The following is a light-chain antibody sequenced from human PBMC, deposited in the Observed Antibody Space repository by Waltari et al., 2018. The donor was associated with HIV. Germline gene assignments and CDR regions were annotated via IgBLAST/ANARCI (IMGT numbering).Light chain of an antibody. CDR1: QDISNY. J-gene: IGKJ3*01. Sequence: DIHMTQSPSSLSASVGDRVTITCQASQDISNYLNWYQQKPGKAPKLLIYDASNLETGVPSRFSGSGSGTDFTFTISSLQPEDIATYYCQQYDNLSFGPGTKVDIK. V-gene: IGKV1-33*01. CDR3: QQYDNLS. CDR2: DAS.